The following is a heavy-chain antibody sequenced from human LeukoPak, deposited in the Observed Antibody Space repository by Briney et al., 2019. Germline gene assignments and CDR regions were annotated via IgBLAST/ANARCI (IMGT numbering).Heavy chain of an antibody. CDR2: INPSGGST. J-gene: IGHJ4*02. CDR1: GYTFTSYY. D-gene: IGHD3-22*01. Sequence: ASVKVSCKASGYTFTSYYMHWVRQAPGQGLEWMGIINPSGGSTSYAQKFQGRVTMTRDTSTSTVYMELSSLRSEDTAVYYCARGNYYDSSGYYPLFGYWGQGTLVTVSS. V-gene: IGHV1-46*01. CDR3: ARGNYYDSSGYYPLFGY.